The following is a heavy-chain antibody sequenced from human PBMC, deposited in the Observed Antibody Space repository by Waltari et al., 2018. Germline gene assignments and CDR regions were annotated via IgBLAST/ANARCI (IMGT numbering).Heavy chain of an antibody. D-gene: IGHD3-10*01. Sequence: QVQLQQWGAGLLSPSETLSLTCAVYGGSFSGYYWTWIRQPPGKGLEWIGEINHSGSTNHNPSPKSRVSISIDTPRNQFALKLSSVTAADTAVYYCARGRGYSVVVRGVDTGFCWFDPWGQGTLVTVSS. CDR2: INHSGST. CDR3: ARGRGYSVVVRGVDTGFCWFDP. J-gene: IGHJ5*02. V-gene: IGHV4-34*01. CDR1: GGSFSGYY.